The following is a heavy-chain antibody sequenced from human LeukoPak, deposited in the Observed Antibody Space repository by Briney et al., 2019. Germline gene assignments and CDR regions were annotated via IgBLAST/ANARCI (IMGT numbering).Heavy chain of an antibody. D-gene: IGHD6-19*01. CDR1: GFTFSSYS. CDR3: ARAAPSVADHDY. CDR2: ISSSSSYI. V-gene: IGHV3-21*01. J-gene: IGHJ4*02. Sequence: GGSLRLSCAASGFTFSSYSMNWVRQAPGKGLEWVSSISSSSSYIYYADSVKGRFTISRDNAKNSLYLQMNSLRAEDTAVYYCARAAPSVADHDYWGQRTLVTVSS.